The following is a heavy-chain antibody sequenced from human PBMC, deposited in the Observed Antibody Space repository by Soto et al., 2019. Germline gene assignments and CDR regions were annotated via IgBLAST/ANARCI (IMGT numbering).Heavy chain of an antibody. CDR2: ISSSSSTI. CDR1: GFTFRSYS. J-gene: IGHJ4*02. CDR3: ARGVYSSGWYNY. Sequence: LRLSCAASGFTFRSYSMNWVRQAPGKWLEWVSYISSSSSTIYYADSVKGRFTISRDNAKNSLYLQMNSLRDEDTAVYYCARGVYSSGWYNYWGQGTLVTVSS. D-gene: IGHD6-19*01. V-gene: IGHV3-48*02.